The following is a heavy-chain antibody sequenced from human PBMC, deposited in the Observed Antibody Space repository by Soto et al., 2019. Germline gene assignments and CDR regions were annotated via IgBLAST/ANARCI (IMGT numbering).Heavy chain of an antibody. D-gene: IGHD3-22*01. J-gene: IGHJ4*02. CDR2: ISYDGRNK. Sequence: GGSLRLSCAVSGFTFRSYAMHWVRQAPGKGLEWVAVISYDGRNKYYADSVKGRFTISRDNAKNSLYLQMNSLRAEDTAVYYCARDLITMIVVDNTRVFDYWGQGTLVTVSS. V-gene: IGHV3-30*04. CDR1: GFTFRSYA. CDR3: ARDLITMIVVDNTRVFDY.